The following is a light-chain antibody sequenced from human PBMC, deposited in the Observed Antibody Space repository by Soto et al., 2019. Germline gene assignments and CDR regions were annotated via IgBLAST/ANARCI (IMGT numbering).Light chain of an antibody. CDR1: SSDVGSYNL. Sequence: QSALTQPASVSGSPGQSITISCTGTSSDVGSYNLVSWYPQHPGKAPKLMIYEGSKRPSGVSNRFSGSKSGNTASLTISGLQAEDEADYYCCSYAGSSTLYVVFGGGTKLTVL. V-gene: IGLV2-23*01. J-gene: IGLJ2*01. CDR2: EGS. CDR3: CSYAGSSTLYVV.